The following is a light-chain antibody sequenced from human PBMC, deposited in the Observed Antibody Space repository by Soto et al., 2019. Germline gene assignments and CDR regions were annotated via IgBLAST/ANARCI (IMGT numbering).Light chain of an antibody. V-gene: IGKV3-15*01. CDR1: QSVSSN. Sequence: EIVMTQSPATLSVSPGERATLSCRASQSVSSNLAWYQQKPGQAPRLLIYGASARATGIPARFSGSGSGTEFTLTISSLQSGDFAVYYCQQYNIWPPMAFGQGTKVEIK. CDR2: GAS. CDR3: QQYNIWPPMA. J-gene: IGKJ1*01.